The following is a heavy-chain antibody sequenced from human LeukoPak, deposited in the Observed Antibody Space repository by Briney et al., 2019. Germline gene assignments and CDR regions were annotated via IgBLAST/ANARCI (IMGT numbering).Heavy chain of an antibody. CDR2: ISAYNGNT. Sequence: ASVKVSCRASVYTFTSYGISWVRQAPGQGLEWMGWISAYNGNTNYAQKLQGRVTMTTDTFTSTAYVELRSLRSDDTAVYYCARVLYDILTGFHYGMDVWGQGTTVTVSS. V-gene: IGHV1-18*01. D-gene: IGHD3-9*01. J-gene: IGHJ6*02. CDR1: VYTFTSYG. CDR3: ARVLYDILTGFHYGMDV.